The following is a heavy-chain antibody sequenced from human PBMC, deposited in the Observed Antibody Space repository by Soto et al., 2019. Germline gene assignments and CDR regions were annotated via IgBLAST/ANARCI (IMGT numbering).Heavy chain of an antibody. CDR3: ARVVISGSYLDY. CDR2: IKQDGSEK. D-gene: IGHD1-26*01. CDR1: GFTFSSYW. Sequence: GGSLRLSCAASGFTFSSYWMGWVRQAPGKGLEWVANIKQDGSEKYYVDSVKGRFIISRDNAKNSLYLQMNSLRAEDTAVYYCARVVISGSYLDYWGQGTLVTVSS. J-gene: IGHJ4*02. V-gene: IGHV3-7*01.